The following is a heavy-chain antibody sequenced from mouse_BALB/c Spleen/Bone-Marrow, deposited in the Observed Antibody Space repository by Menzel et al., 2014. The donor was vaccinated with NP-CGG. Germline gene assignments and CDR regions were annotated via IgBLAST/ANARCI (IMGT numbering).Heavy chain of an antibody. CDR2: IWGDGIT. J-gene: IGHJ2*01. V-gene: IGHV2-6-7*01. Sequence: VKLMESGPGLVAPSQSLSITCTVSGFSLTVYGVNWVRQPPGKGLEWLGVIWGDGITDYNSAFKSRLSISKDDSKSQVFLKMNSLQTDDTAKYYCAREGNYFDYWGQGTTLTVSS. CDR3: AREGNYFDY. CDR1: GFSLTVYG.